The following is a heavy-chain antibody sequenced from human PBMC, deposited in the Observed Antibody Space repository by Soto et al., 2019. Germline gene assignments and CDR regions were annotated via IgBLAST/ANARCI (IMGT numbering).Heavy chain of an antibody. CDR2: IWYDGSNK. V-gene: IGHV3-33*01. CDR1: GFTFSSYG. Sequence: GGSLRLSCAASGFTFSSYGMHWVRQAPGKGLEWVAVIWYDGSNKYYADSVKGRFTISRDNSKNTLYLQMNSLRAEDTAVYYCARGQQLVSYYYYYMDVWGKGTTVTVSS. CDR3: ARGQQLVSYYYYYMDV. J-gene: IGHJ6*03. D-gene: IGHD6-13*01.